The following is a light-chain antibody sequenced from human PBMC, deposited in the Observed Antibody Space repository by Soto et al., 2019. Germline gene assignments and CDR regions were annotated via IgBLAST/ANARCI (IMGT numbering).Light chain of an antibody. Sequence: AIQLTQSPSSLYPSVGDRVTITCRASQGISSSLAWYQQKPGKAANLLIYVASTLHTCGPSRISGSGSGTAFQLTISSLQTDYVATYHRLNFNINLTTLVQRTKVEIK. CDR3: LNFNINLTT. CDR2: VAS. CDR1: QGISSS. J-gene: IGKJ1*01. V-gene: IGKV1-13*02.